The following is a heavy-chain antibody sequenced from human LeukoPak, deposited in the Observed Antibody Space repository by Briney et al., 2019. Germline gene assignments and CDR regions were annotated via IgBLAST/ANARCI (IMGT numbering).Heavy chain of an antibody. CDR2: IYSGGGT. Sequence: PGGSLRLSCAAPGFIVSNNYMNWVRQAPGKGLEWVSIIYSGGGTYYADSVKGRFTISRDNSKNTLYLQMYDLRVEDTAVYSCAKNLFGSEAFSWYFDLWGRGTLVTVSS. V-gene: IGHV3-53*01. J-gene: IGHJ2*01. D-gene: IGHD3-16*01. CDR3: AKNLFGSEAFSWYFDL. CDR1: GFIVSNNY.